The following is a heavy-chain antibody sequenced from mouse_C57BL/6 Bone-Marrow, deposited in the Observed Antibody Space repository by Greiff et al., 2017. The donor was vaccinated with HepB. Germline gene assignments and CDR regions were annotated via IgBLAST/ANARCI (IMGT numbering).Heavy chain of an antibody. J-gene: IGHJ4*01. V-gene: IGHV1-82*01. CDR3: ARMRAMVTTGYAMDY. CDR1: GYAFSSSW. D-gene: IGHD2-2*01. Sequence: QVQLQQSGPELVKPGASVKISCKASGYAFSSSWMNWVKQRPGKGIEWIGRIYPGDGDTNYNGKFKGKATLTADKSSSTAYMQLSSLTSEDSAVYCCARMRAMVTTGYAMDYWGQGTSVTVSS. CDR2: IYPGDGDT.